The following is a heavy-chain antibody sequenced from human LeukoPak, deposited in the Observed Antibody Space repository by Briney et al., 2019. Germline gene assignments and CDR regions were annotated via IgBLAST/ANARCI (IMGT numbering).Heavy chain of an antibody. CDR2: IYYSGST. J-gene: IGHJ4*02. Sequence: SETLSLTCTVSGGSISSYYWSWIRQPPGKGLEWIGYIYYSGSTNYNPSLKSRVTISVDTSKNQFSLKLSSVTAADTAVYYCARGQELLDYWGQGTLVTVSS. V-gene: IGHV4-59*01. CDR3: ARGQELLDY. CDR1: GGSISSYY. D-gene: IGHD3-3*01.